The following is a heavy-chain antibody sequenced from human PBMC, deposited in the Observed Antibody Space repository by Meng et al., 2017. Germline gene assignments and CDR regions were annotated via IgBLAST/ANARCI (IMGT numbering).Heavy chain of an antibody. V-gene: IGHV3-11*04. CDR1: GFTFSDYY. Sequence: GESLKISCAASGFTFSDYYMSWIRQAPGKGLEWVSYISSSGSTIYYANSVKGRFTISRDNAKNSLYLQMNSLRAEDTAVYYCARLSGIFVHRSAFDIWGQGTMVTVSS. CDR2: ISSSGSTI. J-gene: IGHJ3*02. D-gene: IGHD3-3*01. CDR3: ARLSGIFVHRSAFDI.